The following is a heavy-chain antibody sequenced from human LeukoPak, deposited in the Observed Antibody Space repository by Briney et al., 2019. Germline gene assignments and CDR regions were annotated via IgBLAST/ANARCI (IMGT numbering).Heavy chain of an antibody. CDR2: IYFSGST. D-gene: IGHD2-2*01. CDR3: AREYCSSTSCYDWFDP. CDR1: GGSVNTGNYY. V-gene: IGHV4-61*01. J-gene: IGHJ5*02. Sequence: PSETLSLTCTVSGGSVNTGNYYWSWIRQPPGKGLEWIGYIYFSGSTNYNPSLKSRVTISVDTSKNQFSLKLSSVTAADTAVYYCAREYCSSTSCYDWFDPWGQGTLVTVSS.